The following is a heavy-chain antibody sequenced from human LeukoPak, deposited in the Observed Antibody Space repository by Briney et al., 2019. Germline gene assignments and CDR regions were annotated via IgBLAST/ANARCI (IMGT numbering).Heavy chain of an antibody. CDR3: AKDLDSSGYAKWFDP. J-gene: IGHJ5*02. D-gene: IGHD3-22*01. CDR2: ISGSGGST. Sequence: PGGSLRLSCAASGFTFSSYAMSWVRQAPGKGLEWVSAISGSGGSTYYADSVKGRFTISRDNSKNTLYPQMNSLRAEDTAVYYCAKDLDSSGYAKWFDPWGQGTLVTVSS. V-gene: IGHV3-23*01. CDR1: GFTFSSYA.